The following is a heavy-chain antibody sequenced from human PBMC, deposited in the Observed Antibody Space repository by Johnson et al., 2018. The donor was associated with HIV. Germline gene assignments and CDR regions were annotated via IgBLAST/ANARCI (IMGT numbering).Heavy chain of an antibody. Sequence: QEQLVESGGGVVQPGRSLRLSCAASGFTFSSYAMHWVRQAPGKGLEWVAVISYDGSNKYYADSVKGRFTISRDNSKNTLYLQMNSLRAEDTAVYYCARVGILRRRGAFDIWGQGTMVTVSS. V-gene: IGHV3-30*04. J-gene: IGHJ3*02. D-gene: IGHD2-15*01. CDR1: GFTFSSYA. CDR2: ISYDGSNK. CDR3: ARVGILRRRGAFDI.